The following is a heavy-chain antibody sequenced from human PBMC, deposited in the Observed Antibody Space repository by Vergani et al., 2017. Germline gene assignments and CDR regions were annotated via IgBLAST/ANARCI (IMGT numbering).Heavy chain of an antibody. D-gene: IGHD3-3*01. CDR1: GFTFSSDW. Sequence: EVQLVESGGGLVQPGGSLRLSCAASGFTFSSDWMSWVRQAPGKGLEWVANIKQDGSEKYYVDSVKGRFTISRDNAKNSLYLQMNSLRAEDTAVYYCARSHDFWSGYLFDYWGQGTLVTVSS. J-gene: IGHJ4*02. V-gene: IGHV3-7*01. CDR3: ARSHDFWSGYLFDY. CDR2: IKQDGSEK.